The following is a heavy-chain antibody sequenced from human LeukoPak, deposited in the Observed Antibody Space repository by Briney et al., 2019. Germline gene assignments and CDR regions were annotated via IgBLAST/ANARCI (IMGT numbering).Heavy chain of an antibody. CDR1: GFTFSSYG. Sequence: GGSLRLSCAASGFTFSSYGMHWVRQAPGKGLEWVAVISYDGSNKYYADSVKGRFTISRDNSKNTLYLQMNSLRAEDTAVYYCAKDIGQWLPSDYWGQGTLVTVSS. J-gene: IGHJ4*02. CDR3: AKDIGQWLPSDY. CDR2: ISYDGSNK. V-gene: IGHV3-30*18. D-gene: IGHD6-19*01.